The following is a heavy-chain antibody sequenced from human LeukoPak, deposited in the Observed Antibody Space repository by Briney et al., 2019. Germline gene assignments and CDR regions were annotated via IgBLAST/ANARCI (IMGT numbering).Heavy chain of an antibody. D-gene: IGHD1-1*01. CDR1: GFTFSSTS. Sequence: GGSLRLSCAASGFTFSSTSMSWIRQAPGKGLEWVGFIRSKAYGETADYAASVKGRFTISRDDSKAIAYLQMNSLKTEDTAVYHCTRDRGAYNLYDYWGQGTLVTVSP. J-gene: IGHJ4*02. V-gene: IGHV3-49*03. CDR3: TRDRGAYNLYDY. CDR2: IRSKAYGETA.